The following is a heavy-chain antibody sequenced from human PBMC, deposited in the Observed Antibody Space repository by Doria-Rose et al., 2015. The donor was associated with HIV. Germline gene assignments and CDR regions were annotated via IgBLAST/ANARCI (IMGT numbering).Heavy chain of an antibody. CDR3: AKTSGSSLDY. V-gene: IGHV3-30*02. D-gene: IGHD3-10*01. CDR1: GFIFGSHG. Sequence: VQLVESGGGVVQPGGSLRVSCAAFGFIFGSHGMQWVRQAPGKGLEWVAFIRYDGSNKYYADSVKGRFTISRDNSKKTLYLQMNRLTAEDTAVYYCAKTSGSSLDYWGQGTLVTVSS. CDR2: IRYDGSNK. J-gene: IGHJ4*02.